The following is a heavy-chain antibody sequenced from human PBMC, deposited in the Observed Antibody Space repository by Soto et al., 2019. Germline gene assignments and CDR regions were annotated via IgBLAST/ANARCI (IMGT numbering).Heavy chain of an antibody. CDR2: LYPGGKT. Sequence: EVQLMQSGGGVVQPGGSLRLSCAVTGLTVSSNYMTWIRQTPGKRLEWVSLLYPGGKTYYADSVKGRFTISRDNSKNTLYLQLNNLKTEDTALYYCASVDDYDPPTAYPTGYFDFWGKGTLVTVSS. V-gene: IGHV3-66*01. CDR3: ASVDDYDPPTAYPTGYFDF. CDR1: GLTVSSNY. J-gene: IGHJ4*03. D-gene: IGHD4-17*01.